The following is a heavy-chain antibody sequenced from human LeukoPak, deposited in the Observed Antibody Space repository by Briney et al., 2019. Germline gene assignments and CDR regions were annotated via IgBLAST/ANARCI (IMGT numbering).Heavy chain of an antibody. V-gene: IGHV4-4*07. D-gene: IGHD2-2*01. CDR3: AREVVVVANYYYYYYMDV. Sequence: SETLSLTCTVSGGSISYFYWSWVRQPAGKGLEWIGRIYTSGSTNYNPSLKSRVTMSVDTSKKKFSLKLSSVTEADTAVYYCAREVVVVANYYYYYYMDVWGKGTTVTISS. CDR2: IYTSGST. CDR1: GGSISYFY. J-gene: IGHJ6*03.